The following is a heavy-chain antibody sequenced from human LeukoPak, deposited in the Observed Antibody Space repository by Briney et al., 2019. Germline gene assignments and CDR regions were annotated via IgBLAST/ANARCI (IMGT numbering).Heavy chain of an antibody. CDR3: VRLGYCSGGSCYPYFDY. CDR2: ISGSGGST. Sequence: PGGSLRLSCAASGFTFSSYAMSWVRQAPGKGLEWVSAISGSGGSTYYADSVKGRFTISRDNSKNTLYLQMNSLRAEDTAVYYCVRLGYCSGGSCYPYFDYWGQGTLVTVSS. V-gene: IGHV3-23*01. D-gene: IGHD2-15*01. CDR1: GFTFSSYA. J-gene: IGHJ4*02.